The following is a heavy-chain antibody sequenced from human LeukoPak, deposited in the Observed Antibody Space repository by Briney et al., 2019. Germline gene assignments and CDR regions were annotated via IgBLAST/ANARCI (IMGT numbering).Heavy chain of an antibody. J-gene: IGHJ4*02. CDR2: IKEDGSAE. CDR1: GFTFSNYW. Sequence: SGGSLRLSCAASGFTSGFTFSNYWMSWVRQAPGKGLEWVANIKEDGSAEFYVDSVKGRFTISRDNAKNSLYLQMNSLRAEDTAVYYCATSRDAPMETGGQGTLVTVSS. D-gene: IGHD5-18*01. V-gene: IGHV3-7*01. CDR3: ATSRDAPMET.